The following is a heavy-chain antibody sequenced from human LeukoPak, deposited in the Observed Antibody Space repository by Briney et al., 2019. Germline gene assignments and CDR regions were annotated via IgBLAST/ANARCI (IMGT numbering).Heavy chain of an antibody. CDR1: GGSFSGYY. J-gene: IGHJ4*02. V-gene: IGHV4-34*01. CDR3: ARGTAAVLRYFDWLLPYFDY. CDR2: INHSGST. D-gene: IGHD3-9*01. Sequence: ETLSLTCAVYGGSFSGYYWSWIRQPPGKGLEWIGEINHSGSTNYNPFLKSRVTISVDTSKNQFSLKLSSVPAADTAVYYCARGTAAVLRYFDWLLPYFDYWGQGTLVTVSS.